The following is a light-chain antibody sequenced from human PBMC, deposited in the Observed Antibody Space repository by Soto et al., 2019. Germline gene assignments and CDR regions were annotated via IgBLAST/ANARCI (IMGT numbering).Light chain of an antibody. CDR3: QRYNSNSRT. Sequence: DIQLTQSPSTLSASVGDRVTITCRASQDIYSWVAWYQQKPGKAPKFLIYDASILQSGVPSRFSGSGSGTEFPLTISSLQPDDFATYYCQRYNSNSRTFGQGTRVDFK. CDR1: QDIYSW. V-gene: IGKV1-5*01. CDR2: DAS. J-gene: IGKJ1*01.